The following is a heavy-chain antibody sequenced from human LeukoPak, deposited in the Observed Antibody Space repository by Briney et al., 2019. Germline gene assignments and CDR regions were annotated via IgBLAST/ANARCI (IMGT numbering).Heavy chain of an antibody. D-gene: IGHD4-17*01. CDR1: GFTFSSYW. V-gene: IGHV3-74*01. J-gene: IGHJ4*02. CDR3: ARGSYGDYEY. Sequence: PGGSLRLSCAASGFTFSSYWMHWVRHAPGKGLVWVSRINTDGSSTSYADSVKGRFTISRDNAKNTLYLQMNSLRAEDTAVYYRARGSYGDYEYWGQGTLVTVSS. CDR2: INTDGSST.